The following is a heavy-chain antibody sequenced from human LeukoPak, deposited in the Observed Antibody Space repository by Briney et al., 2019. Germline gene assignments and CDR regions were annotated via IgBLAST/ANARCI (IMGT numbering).Heavy chain of an antibody. D-gene: IGHD2-21*02. Sequence: GGSLRLSCAASGFAFSSYAMSWVRQAPGKGLEWVSAISGSGGSTYYADSVKGRFTISRDNSKNTLYLQMNSLRAKDTAVYYCARGSPHAYCGGDCYPALYYYYGMDVWGQGTTVTVSS. V-gene: IGHV3-23*01. J-gene: IGHJ6*02. CDR3: ARGSPHAYCGGDCYPALYYYYGMDV. CDR1: GFAFSSYA. CDR2: ISGSGGST.